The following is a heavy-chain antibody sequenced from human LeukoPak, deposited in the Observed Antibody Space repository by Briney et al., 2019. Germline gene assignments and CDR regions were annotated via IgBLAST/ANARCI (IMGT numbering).Heavy chain of an antibody. CDR1: GFTFSSYG. V-gene: IGHV3-48*04. CDR2: ISSSGSTR. Sequence: PGGSLRLSCAASGFTFSSYGMHWVRQAPGKGLEWVSYISSSGSTRYYADSVKGRFTISRDNAKNSLFLQMNSLRAEDTAVYYCARSPGYSSGWYIDYWGQGTLVTVSS. J-gene: IGHJ4*02. CDR3: ARSPGYSSGWYIDY. D-gene: IGHD6-19*01.